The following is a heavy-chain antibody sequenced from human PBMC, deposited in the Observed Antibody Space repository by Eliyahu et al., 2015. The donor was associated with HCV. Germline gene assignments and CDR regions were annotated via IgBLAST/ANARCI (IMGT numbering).Heavy chain of an antibody. Sequence: QVQLQESGPGLVKPSETLSLTCTVSGGSVSSGSYYWSWIRQPPGKGLEWIGYIYYSGSTNYNPSLKSRVTISVDTSKNQFSLKLSSVTAADTAVYYCARLLRYFDTYYFDYWGQGTLVTVSS. CDR1: GGSVSSGSYY. J-gene: IGHJ4*02. V-gene: IGHV4-61*01. CDR3: ARLLRYFDTYYFDY. CDR2: IYYSGST. D-gene: IGHD3-9*01.